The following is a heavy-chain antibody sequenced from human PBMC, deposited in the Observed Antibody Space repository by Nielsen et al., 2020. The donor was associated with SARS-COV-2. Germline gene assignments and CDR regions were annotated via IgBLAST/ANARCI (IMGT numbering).Heavy chain of an antibody. D-gene: IGHD3-3*01. CDR1: GGTFSSYA. J-gene: IGHJ4*02. Sequence: SVKVSCKASGGTFSSYAISWVRQAPGQGLEWMGRIIPILGIANYAQKFQGRVTITADKSTSTAYMELSSLRSEDTAVYYCAGDHHFGVVQNLDYWGQGTLVTVSS. V-gene: IGHV1-69*04. CDR3: AGDHHFGVVQNLDY. CDR2: IIPILGIA.